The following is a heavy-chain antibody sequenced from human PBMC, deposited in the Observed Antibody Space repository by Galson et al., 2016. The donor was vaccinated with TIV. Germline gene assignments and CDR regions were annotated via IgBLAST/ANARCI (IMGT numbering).Heavy chain of an antibody. D-gene: IGHD1-1*01. CDR3: AREGPRYAGGDAFDI. Sequence: SVKVSCKASGGIFSGYTISWVRQAPGQGLEWMGGIMHILGTAKYAQKFQGRVTFTTGESTTTAYMELRSLRSEDTAVYYCAREGPRYAGGDAFDIWGQGTLVTVSS. CDR2: IMHILGTA. V-gene: IGHV1-69*16. CDR1: GGIFSGYT. J-gene: IGHJ3*02.